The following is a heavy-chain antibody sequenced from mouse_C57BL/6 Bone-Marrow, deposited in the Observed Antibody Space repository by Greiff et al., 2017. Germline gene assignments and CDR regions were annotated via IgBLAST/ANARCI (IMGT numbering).Heavy chain of an antibody. CDR1: GYTFTNYW. V-gene: IGHV1-63*01. CDR3: ARENWGGNFDV. J-gene: IGHJ1*03. CDR2: IYPGGGYT. Sequence: VQVVESGAELVRPGTSVKMSCKASGYTFTNYWIGWAKQRPGHGLEWIGDIYPGGGYTNYNEKFKGKATLTADKSSSTAYMQFSSLTSEDSAIYYCARENWGGNFDVWGTGTTVTVSS. D-gene: IGHD4-1*01.